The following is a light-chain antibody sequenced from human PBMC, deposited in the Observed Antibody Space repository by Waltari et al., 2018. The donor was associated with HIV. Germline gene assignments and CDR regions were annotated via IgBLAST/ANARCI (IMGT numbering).Light chain of an antibody. CDR1: QSVSSN. J-gene: IGKJ1*01. V-gene: IGKV3-15*01. Sequence: QSPATLSVSPGERATLSCRASQSVSSNLAWYQHKPGQAPRLLIYDASTRATGIPARFSGSGSGTEFTLTISSLQSEDFAVYYCQQYNSWPGTFGQGTKVEIK. CDR2: DAS. CDR3: QQYNSWPGT.